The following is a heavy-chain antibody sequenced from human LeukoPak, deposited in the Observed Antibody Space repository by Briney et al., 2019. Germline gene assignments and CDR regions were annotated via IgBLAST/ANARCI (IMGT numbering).Heavy chain of an antibody. CDR1: GGSIRSYY. D-gene: IGHD6-19*01. CDR3: ARRAYSSGYYYFDY. CDR2: IFHTGTT. J-gene: IGHJ4*02. V-gene: IGHV4-59*08. Sequence: SETLSLTCTFSGGSIRSYYWSWIRQSPGKGLEWIWYIFHTGTTNYNPCLKCRVTISVDTSKNQFSLKLSSVTAADTAVYYCARRAYSSGYYYFDYWGQGTLVTVSS.